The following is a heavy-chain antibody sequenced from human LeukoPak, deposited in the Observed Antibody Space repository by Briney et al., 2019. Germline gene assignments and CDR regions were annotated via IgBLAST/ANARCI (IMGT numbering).Heavy chain of an antibody. V-gene: IGHV3-23*01. CDR1: GFTFSSYA. Sequence: RPGGSLRLSCAASGFTFSSYAMSWVRQAPGKGLEWVSAISGSGGSTYYADSVKGRFTISRDNSKNTLYLQMNSLRDEDTAIYYCARFTASWPDYWGQGTLVTVSS. CDR2: ISGSGGST. D-gene: IGHD2-2*01. CDR3: ARFTASWPDY. J-gene: IGHJ4*02.